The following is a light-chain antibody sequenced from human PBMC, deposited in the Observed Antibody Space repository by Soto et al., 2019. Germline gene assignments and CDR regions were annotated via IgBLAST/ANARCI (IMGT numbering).Light chain of an antibody. CDR2: DAS. J-gene: IGKJ5*01. CDR3: QQYENLPT. CDR1: QNINNY. V-gene: IGKV1-33*01. Sequence: DIQISLFLSYLSASAGDRVTITCQASQNINNYLNWYQQKPGRAPKLLIYDASNLEAGVPSRFRGSGSGTDFTFTISRLQPDDIATYYCQQYENLPTFGQGARLDIK.